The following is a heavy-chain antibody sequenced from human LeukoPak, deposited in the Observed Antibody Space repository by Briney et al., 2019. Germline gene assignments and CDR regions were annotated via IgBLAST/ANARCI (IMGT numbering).Heavy chain of an antibody. CDR3: ARVRRCCSNGVCYDYGMDV. CDR2: ISAYNGNT. J-gene: IGHJ6*02. V-gene: IGHV1-18*01. D-gene: IGHD2-8*01. CDR1: GYTFTSYG. Sequence: ASVKVSCKASGYTFTSYGISWVRQAPGQGLEWMGWISAYNGNTNYAQKLQGRVTMARDTSTSTVYMELSSLRSEDTAVYYCARVRRCCSNGVCYDYGMDVWGQGTTVTVSS.